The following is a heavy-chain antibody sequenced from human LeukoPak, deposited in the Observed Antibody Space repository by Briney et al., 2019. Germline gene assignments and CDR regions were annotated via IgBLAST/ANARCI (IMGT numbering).Heavy chain of an antibody. CDR2: VYTTRTT. D-gene: IGHD1-26*01. J-gene: IGHJ4*02. V-gene: IGHV4-4*07. Sequence: PSETLSLTCTVSGDFISGSYWTWVRQPAGKGLEWIGRVYTTRTTNFNPSPKSRLSMSVDASKKQLYMTLNYVTAADTAVYFCATASGAGGFLHRWGQGILVTVSS. CDR1: GDFISGSY. CDR3: ATASGAGGFLHR.